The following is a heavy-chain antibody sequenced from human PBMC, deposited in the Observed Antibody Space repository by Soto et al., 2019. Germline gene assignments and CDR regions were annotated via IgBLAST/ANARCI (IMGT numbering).Heavy chain of an antibody. CDR2: ISYDGSNK. V-gene: IGHV3-30*03. Sequence: VGSLRLSCAASGFTFSSYGMHWVRQAPGKGLEWVAVISYDGSNKYYADSVKGRFTISRDNSKNTLYLQMNSLRAEDTAVYYCATHYDRASMHDYWGQGTLVTVSS. CDR3: ATHYDRASMHDY. J-gene: IGHJ4*02. D-gene: IGHD3-22*01. CDR1: GFTFSSYG.